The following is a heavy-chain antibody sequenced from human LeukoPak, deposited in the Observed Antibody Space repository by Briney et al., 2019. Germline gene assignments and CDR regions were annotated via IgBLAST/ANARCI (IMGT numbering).Heavy chain of an antibody. V-gene: IGHV3-30-3*01. D-gene: IGHD4-17*01. Sequence: PGGSLRLSCAASGFTFSSYAMHWVPQAPGKGLECLAVISYDGSNKYYADSVEGRFTISRDNSKNTLYLQMNSLRVEDTAVYYCARGGTYAEGLVDYSGQGTLVTVSS. J-gene: IGHJ4*02. CDR3: ARGGTYAEGLVDY. CDR2: ISYDGSNK. CDR1: GFTFSSYA.